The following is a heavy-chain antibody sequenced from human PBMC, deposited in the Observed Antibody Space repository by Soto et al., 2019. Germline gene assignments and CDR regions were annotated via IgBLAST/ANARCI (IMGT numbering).Heavy chain of an antibody. CDR2: IYYSGST. J-gene: IGHJ4*02. CDR3: ARGESYDFFDY. CDR1: GGSISSSSYY. D-gene: IGHD3-3*01. Sequence: SETLSLTCTVSGGSISSSSYYWGWIRQPPGKGLEWIGSIYYSGSTYYNPSLKSRVTISVDTSKNQFSLKLSSVTAADTAVYYCARGESYDFFDYWGQGTLVTVSS. V-gene: IGHV4-39*07.